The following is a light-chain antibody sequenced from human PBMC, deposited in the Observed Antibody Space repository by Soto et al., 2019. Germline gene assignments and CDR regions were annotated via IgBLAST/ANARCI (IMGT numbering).Light chain of an antibody. CDR3: QQRGNWPPGFT. J-gene: IGKJ3*01. CDR1: QSVSSN. V-gene: IGKV3-15*01. Sequence: EIVMTQSPATLSVSPGERATLSCRASQSVSSNLAWYQQKPGQAPRLLIYGASTRATGIPARFSGSGSGTDFTLTISSLEPEDFAVYYCQQRGNWPPGFTFGPGTKVDIK. CDR2: GAS.